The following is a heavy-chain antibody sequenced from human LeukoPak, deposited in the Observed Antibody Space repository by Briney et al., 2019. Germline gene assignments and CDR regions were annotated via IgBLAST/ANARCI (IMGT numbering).Heavy chain of an antibody. CDR1: GFTFSSYS. Sequence: PGGSLRLSCAASGFTFSSYSMSWVRQAPGKGLEWVSGISGSGGSTDYADSVKGRFTISRDNSKNILYLQMNSLRVEDTAVYYCAKDPGYQVVYCFDYWGQGTLVTVSS. CDR2: ISGSGGST. V-gene: IGHV3-23*01. CDR3: AKDPGYQVVYCFDY. D-gene: IGHD2-2*01. J-gene: IGHJ4*02.